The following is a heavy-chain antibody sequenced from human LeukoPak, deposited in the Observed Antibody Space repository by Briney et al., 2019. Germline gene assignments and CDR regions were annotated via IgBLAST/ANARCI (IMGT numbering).Heavy chain of an antibody. V-gene: IGHV3-7*01. CDR1: GFTFSSYW. CDR2: IKQDGSEK. J-gene: IGHJ4*02. Sequence: GGSLRLSCAASGFTFSSYWMSWVRQAPGKGLEWVANIKQDGSEKHYVDSVKGRFTISKDNAKNSLYLQMNSLRAEDTAVYYCTNEPRALDYWGQGTQVTVSS. CDR3: TNEPRALDY.